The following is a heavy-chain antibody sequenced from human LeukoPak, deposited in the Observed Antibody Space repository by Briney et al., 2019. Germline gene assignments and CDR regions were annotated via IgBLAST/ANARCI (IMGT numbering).Heavy chain of an antibody. CDR1: GFTFSSYA. D-gene: IGHD3-16*01. V-gene: IGHV3-23*01. CDR3: AKRSGGNQGYFDY. CDR2: ISGSGGSS. Sequence: PGGSLRLSCAASGFTFSSYAMSWVRQAPGKGLEWVSAISGSGGSSYYADSVKGRFTISRDNSKNTLYLQMNSLRAEDTAVYYCAKRSGGNQGYFDYWGQGTLVTVSS. J-gene: IGHJ4*02.